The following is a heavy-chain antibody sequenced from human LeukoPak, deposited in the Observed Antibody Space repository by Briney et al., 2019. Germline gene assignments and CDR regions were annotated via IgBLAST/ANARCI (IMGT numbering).Heavy chain of an antibody. D-gene: IGHD2-21*02. J-gene: IGHJ2*01. CDR1: GFSISSGYY. CDR2: IYRSGNT. Sequence: PSETLSLTCAVSGFSISSGYYWGWIRQPPGKGLEYIGSIYRSGNTYYNPSLKSRVTISVDTSKNQFSLKLSSVTAADTAVYYCARDWVVTSYWYFDLWGRGTLVTVSS. V-gene: IGHV4-38-2*02. CDR3: ARDWVVTSYWYFDL.